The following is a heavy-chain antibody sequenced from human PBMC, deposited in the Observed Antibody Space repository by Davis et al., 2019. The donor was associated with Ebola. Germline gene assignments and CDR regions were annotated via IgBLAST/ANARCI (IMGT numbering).Heavy chain of an antibody. CDR2: IIPIFGTA. Sequence: SVQVSCQASLGTFSSHPSRWVRPAPRRGLEWIGRIIPIFGTANSAQQFQGSVSITADESTSTAYMSLSSLRSEDTAVYYCARDRVYDFWSGTLDYWGQGTLVTVSS. CDR1: LGTFSSHP. D-gene: IGHD3-3*01. V-gene: IGHV1-69*13. J-gene: IGHJ4*02. CDR3: ARDRVYDFWSGTLDY.